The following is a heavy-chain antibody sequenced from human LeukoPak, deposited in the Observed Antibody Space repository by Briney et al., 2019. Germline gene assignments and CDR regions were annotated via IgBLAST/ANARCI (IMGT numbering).Heavy chain of an antibody. D-gene: IGHD1-1*01. CDR3: ASRVDTTLV. CDR2: IRGSGVAT. J-gene: IGHJ4*02. V-gene: IGHV3-23*01. Sequence: GGSLRLSCAASGFTVYSYAMSWVRQAPGKGLEWVSAIRGSGVATFYADSVKGRFTISRDNSRNTLYMQMNSLRAEDTAVYFCASRVDTTLVWGQGTLVTVSS. CDR1: GFTVYSYA.